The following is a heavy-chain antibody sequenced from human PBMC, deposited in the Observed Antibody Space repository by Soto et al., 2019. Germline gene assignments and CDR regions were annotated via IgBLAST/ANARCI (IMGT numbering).Heavy chain of an antibody. Sequence: ESGGGLVQPGGSLRLSCAASGFTFSDHYMDWVRQAPGKGLEWVGRIKNKANSYTTEYAASVKGRFTISRDDSRNSLYLQMISLRTEDTAVYYCTRVKLCFSAGCSRVLDVWGKGTTVTVSS. J-gene: IGHJ6*04. CDR1: GFTFSDHY. CDR3: TRVKLCFSAGCSRVLDV. CDR2: IKNKANSYTT. D-gene: IGHD2-2*01. V-gene: IGHV3-72*01.